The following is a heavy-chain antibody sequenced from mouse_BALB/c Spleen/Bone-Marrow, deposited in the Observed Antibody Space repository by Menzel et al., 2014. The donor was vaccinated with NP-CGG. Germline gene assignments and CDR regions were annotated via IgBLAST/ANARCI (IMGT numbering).Heavy chain of an antibody. V-gene: IGHV1S81*02. J-gene: IGHJ1*01. CDR3: TRSGYSGYGWYFDV. CDR2: INPSNDTP. CDR1: GYTFXNYF. D-gene: IGHD1-2*01. Sequence: VQLQQSGAELVKPGASVKLSCRVSGYTFXNYFVYWVKQRPGQGLEWIGEINPSNDTPNFNEKFKSKATLTVDKSSSTAYMQLSGLTSEDSAVYYCTRSGYSGYGWYFDVWGAGTTVTVSS.